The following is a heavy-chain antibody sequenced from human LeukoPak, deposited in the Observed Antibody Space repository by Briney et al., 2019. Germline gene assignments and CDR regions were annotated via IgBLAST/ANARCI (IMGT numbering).Heavy chain of an antibody. CDR1: GFTFSSYA. D-gene: IGHD3-10*01. V-gene: IGHV3-30-3*01. Sequence: AGGSLRLSCAASGFTFSSYAMHWVRQAPGKGLEWVAVISYDGSNKYYADSVKGRFTISRDNAKNLLFLQMNGLRAEDTALYYCARGRSITLLRGVAMSDGFDIWGQGAMVAVSS. J-gene: IGHJ3*02. CDR2: ISYDGSNK. CDR3: ARGRSITLLRGVAMSDGFDI.